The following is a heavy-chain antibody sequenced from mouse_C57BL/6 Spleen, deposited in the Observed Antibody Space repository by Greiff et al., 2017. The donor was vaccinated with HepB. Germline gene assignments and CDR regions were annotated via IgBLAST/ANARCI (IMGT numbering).Heavy chain of an antibody. Sequence: VQLQQSGAELVRPGASVKLSCKASGYTFTDYYINWVKQRPGQGLEWIARIYPGSGNTYYNEKFKGKATLTAEKSSSTAYMQLSSLTSEDSAVYFCARGPYYYGSSGDFDYWGQGTTLTVSS. CDR2: IYPGSGNT. V-gene: IGHV1-76*01. CDR3: ARGPYYYGSSGDFDY. CDR1: GYTFTDYY. D-gene: IGHD1-1*01. J-gene: IGHJ2*01.